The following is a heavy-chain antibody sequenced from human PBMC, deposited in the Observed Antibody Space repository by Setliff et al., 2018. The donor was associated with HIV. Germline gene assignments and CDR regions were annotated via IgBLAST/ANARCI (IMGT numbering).Heavy chain of an antibody. CDR2: IYTSGST. J-gene: IGHJ4*02. Sequence: PSETLSLTCSVSGGTTTSGGYYWSWIRQSAEKGLEWIGHIYTSGSTNYNPSLKSRATISVDTSKNQFSLKLSSVTAADTAVYYCIIAYSSGWLAPMGFDSWGQGTLVTVSS. V-gene: IGHV4-61*09. D-gene: IGHD6-19*01. CDR1: GGTTTSGGYY. CDR3: IIAYSSGWLAPMGFDS.